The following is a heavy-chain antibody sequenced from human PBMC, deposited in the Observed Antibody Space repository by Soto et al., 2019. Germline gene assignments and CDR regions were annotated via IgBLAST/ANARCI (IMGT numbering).Heavy chain of an antibody. V-gene: IGHV5-10-1*01. CDR1: GYGFTTKW. J-gene: IGHJ6*02. Sequence: PGESLKISCQDSGYGFTTKWSSWVRQMPGKGLEWVGRVDPSDSYTDYSPSFQGHVTFSADKSISTAYLQWSSLKASDTAMYYCASPYSSRGHGMDVWGQGTTVTVSS. CDR2: VDPSDSYT. D-gene: IGHD6-13*01. CDR3: ASPYSSRGHGMDV.